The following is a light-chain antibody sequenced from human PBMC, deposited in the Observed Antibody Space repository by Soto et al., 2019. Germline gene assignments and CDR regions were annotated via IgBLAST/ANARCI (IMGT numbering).Light chain of an antibody. CDR2: AAS. Sequence: DIQMTQSPSSLSASVGDRVTITCRASQSISDNLNWYQHKPGTAPNLLIYAASSLQSGITSRFSGSGSGTDFTLTISSLQPEDFVTYYCQQSFGTPPPFGGGTKVEIK. CDR1: QSISDN. CDR3: QQSFGTPPP. J-gene: IGKJ4*01. V-gene: IGKV1-39*01.